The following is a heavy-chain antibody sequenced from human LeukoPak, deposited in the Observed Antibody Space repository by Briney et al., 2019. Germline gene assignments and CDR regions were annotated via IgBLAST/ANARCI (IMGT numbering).Heavy chain of an antibody. CDR3: ARSSMFRGVTVDY. CDR1: GGSINSSSYY. CDR2: IYHSGYT. Sequence: PSETLSLTCTVSGGSINSSSYYWGWIRQPPEEALEWIGSIYHSGYTYYNPSLKSRVTISVDTSKSQFSLKLSSVTAADTAVYYCARSSMFRGVTVDYWGQGTLVTVSS. V-gene: IGHV4-39*01. D-gene: IGHD3-10*01. J-gene: IGHJ4*02.